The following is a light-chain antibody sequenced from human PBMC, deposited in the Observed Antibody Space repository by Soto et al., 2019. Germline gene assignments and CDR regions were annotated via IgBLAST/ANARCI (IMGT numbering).Light chain of an antibody. CDR3: AVWADSLNGHV. V-gene: IGLV1-44*01. CDR1: SSNIGTSS. J-gene: IGLJ1*01. Sequence: QSVLTQPPSASGTPGQTVTISCSGSSSNIGTSSVHWYKHLPGTAPKPLIHTNDQRPSGVPDRFSGSKSGTSASLAISGLQYEDEADYYCAVWADSLNGHVFGAGTQLTVL. CDR2: TND.